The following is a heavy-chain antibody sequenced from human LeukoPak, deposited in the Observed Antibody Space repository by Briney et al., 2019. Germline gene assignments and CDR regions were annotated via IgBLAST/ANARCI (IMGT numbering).Heavy chain of an antibody. CDR1: GYTFTKYD. J-gene: IGHJ4*02. CDR3: ARVNCSSTSCRSKFLDY. CDR2: MNPNSGNT. Sequence: GLVEVSCKSSGYTFTKYDINWVRQATGQGLEWMGWMNPNSGNTGYAQKFQDRVTMTRNTSISTAYMELSSLRSEDTAFYYCARVNCSSTSCRSKFLDYWGQGTLVTVSS. V-gene: IGHV1-8*01. D-gene: IGHD2-2*01.